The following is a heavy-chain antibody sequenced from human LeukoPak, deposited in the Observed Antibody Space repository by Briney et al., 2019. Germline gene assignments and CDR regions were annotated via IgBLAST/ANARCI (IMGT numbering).Heavy chain of an antibody. V-gene: IGHV4-34*01. D-gene: IGHD6-13*01. CDR3: ARDDLGAAGHYFDY. Sequence: SETLSLTCAVYGGSFSRYYWTWIRQPPGKGLEWIGEINHSGSANYNPSLKSRVTISVDTSKNQFSLKLTSVTAADTAVYYCARDDLGAAGHYFDYWGQGTLVTVSS. CDR2: INHSGSA. J-gene: IGHJ4*02. CDR1: GGSFSRYY.